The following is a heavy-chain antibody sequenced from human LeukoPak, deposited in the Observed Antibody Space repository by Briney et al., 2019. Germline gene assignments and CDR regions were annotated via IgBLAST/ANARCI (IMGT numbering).Heavy chain of an antibody. Sequence: SETLSLTCTVSGGSISSSSYYWGWIRQPPGKGLEWIGSIYYSGSTYYNPPLKSRVTISVDTSKNQFSLKLSSVTAADTAVYYCASRITIFGVVTEGPWGQGTLVTVSS. J-gene: IGHJ5*02. CDR3: ASRITIFGVVTEGP. CDR2: IYYSGST. CDR1: GGSISSSSYY. D-gene: IGHD3-3*01. V-gene: IGHV4-39*01.